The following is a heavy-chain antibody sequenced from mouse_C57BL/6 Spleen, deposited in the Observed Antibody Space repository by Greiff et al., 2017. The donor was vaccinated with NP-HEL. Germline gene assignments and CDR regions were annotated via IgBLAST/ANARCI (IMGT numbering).Heavy chain of an antibody. CDR1: GYSFTGYY. D-gene: IGHD2-4*01. J-gene: IGHJ4*01. CDR3: ARAGDYDRGMDY. CDR2: INPSTGGT. V-gene: IGHV1-42*01. Sequence: VQLQQSGPELVKPGASVKISCKASGYSFTGYYMNWVKQSPEKSLEWIGEINPSTGGTTYNQKFKAKATLTVDKSSSTAYMQLKSLTSEDSAVYYCARAGDYDRGMDYWGQGTSVTVSS.